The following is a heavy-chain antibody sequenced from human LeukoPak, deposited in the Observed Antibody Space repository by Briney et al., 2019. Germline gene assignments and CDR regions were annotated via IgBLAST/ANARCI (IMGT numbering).Heavy chain of an antibody. D-gene: IGHD5-24*01. J-gene: IGHJ4*02. CDR3: ARDVEMATIGDY. V-gene: IGHV1-69*04. CDR2: IIPILGIA. CDR1: GGTFSSYA. Sequence: ASVKVSCKASGGTFSSYAISWVRQAPGQGLEWMGRIIPILGIANYAQKSQGRVTITADKSTSTAYMELSSLRSEDTAVYYCARDVEMATIGDYWGQGTLVTVSS.